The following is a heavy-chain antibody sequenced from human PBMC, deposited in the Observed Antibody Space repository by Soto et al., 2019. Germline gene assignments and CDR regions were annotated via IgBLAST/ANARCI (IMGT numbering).Heavy chain of an antibody. V-gene: IGHV1-24*01. J-gene: IGHJ4*02. CDR2: FDPEDGET. CDR1: GYTLTELS. Sequence: ASVKVSCKVSGYTLTELSMHWVRQAPGKGLEWMGGFDPEDGETIYAQKFQGRVTMTEDTSTDTAYMELSSLRSEDTAVYYCAAACSGGSCYSQSYSSGWGLQKFDYWGQGTLVTVSS. D-gene: IGHD2-15*01. CDR3: AAACSGGSCYSQSYSSGWGLQKFDY.